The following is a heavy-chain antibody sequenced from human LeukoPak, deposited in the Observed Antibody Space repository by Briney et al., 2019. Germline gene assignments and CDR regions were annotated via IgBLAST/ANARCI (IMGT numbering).Heavy chain of an antibody. CDR2: IDPNSGGT. J-gene: IGHJ2*01. CDR1: GYTFTSYG. CDR3: AIHWGPGWYFDL. D-gene: IGHD7-27*01. Sequence: GASVKVSCKASGYTFTSYGISWVRQAPGQGLEWLGWIDPNSGGTNYAQNFQGRVTMTRDTSITTAYMELSSLRSDDTAIYYCAIHWGPGWYFDLWGRGTQVTVSS. V-gene: IGHV1-2*02.